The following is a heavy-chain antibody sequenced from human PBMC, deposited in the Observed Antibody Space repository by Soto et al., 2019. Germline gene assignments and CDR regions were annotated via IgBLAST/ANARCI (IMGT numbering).Heavy chain of an antibody. CDR1: GGTFSSYA. CDR3: ARSCIGYYYGMDV. J-gene: IGHJ6*02. CDR2: IIPIFGTA. V-gene: IGHV1-69*06. Sequence: SVKVSCKXSGGTFSSYAISWVRQAPGQGLEWMGGIIPIFGTANYAQKFQGRVTITADKSTSTAYMELSSLRSEDTAVYYCARSCIGYYYGMDVWGQGTTVTVSS. D-gene: IGHD1-26*01.